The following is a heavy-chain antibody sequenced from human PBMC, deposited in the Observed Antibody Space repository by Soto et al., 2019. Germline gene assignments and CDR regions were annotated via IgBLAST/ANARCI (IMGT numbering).Heavy chain of an antibody. J-gene: IGHJ4*02. CDR3: ARNKCSGGSCSPWSLDY. CDR1: GGSITTGGYY. Sequence: PSETLSLTCTVSGGSITTGGYYWSWIRQLPGKGLEWIGHRYYSESTYYNPSLKSRVSISLDTSKNQFSLRLSFVTAADTAMYYCARNKCSGGSCSPWSLDYWGQGTTVTVSS. D-gene: IGHD2-15*01. CDR2: RYYSEST. V-gene: IGHV4-31*03.